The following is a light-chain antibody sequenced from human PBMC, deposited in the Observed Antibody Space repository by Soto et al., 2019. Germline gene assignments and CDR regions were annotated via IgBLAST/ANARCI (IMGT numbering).Light chain of an antibody. CDR3: QQYGSSPRT. V-gene: IGKV3-20*01. CDR2: STS. J-gene: IGKJ1*01. CDR1: QSVTSPF. Sequence: EIVLTQSPGTLSLSPGERATLSCRASQSVTSPFLAWYQQKPGQPPRLLIYSTSGRATGIPDRFSGSGSGTDFTLTISSLEPEDSAVYYCQQYGSSPRTVGQGTKVDIK.